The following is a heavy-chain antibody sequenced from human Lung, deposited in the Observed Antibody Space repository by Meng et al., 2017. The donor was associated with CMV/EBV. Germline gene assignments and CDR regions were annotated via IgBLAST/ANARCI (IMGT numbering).Heavy chain of an antibody. CDR1: RRSISSGTYY. D-gene: IGHD6-13*01. J-gene: IGHJ5*02. Sequence: SRRSISSGTYYWNWIRQPPGKGLEWIGYIDFTGRTYYSPSLRSRLTMSIETSRDEFSLKLSSVTAADSAVYFCAASIPAAGYGWFDPWGQGTLVTVSS. CDR2: IDFTGRT. V-gene: IGHV4-31*02. CDR3: AASIPAAGYGWFDP.